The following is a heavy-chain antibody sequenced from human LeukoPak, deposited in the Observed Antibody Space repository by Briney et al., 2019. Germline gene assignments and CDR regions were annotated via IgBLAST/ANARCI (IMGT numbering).Heavy chain of an antibody. CDR2: IYYRGST. Sequence: SETLSLTCTVSGGSISSYYWSWIRQPPGKGLEWIGYIYYRGSTYYNHSLKSRFTISVDRPKNQFSLNLTSLTAADTAVYYCARSRQASGLFSSWGQGAPVFVSS. CDR1: GGSISSYY. CDR3: ARSRQASGLFSS. V-gene: IGHV4-59*12. D-gene: IGHD3-10*01. J-gene: IGHJ5*02.